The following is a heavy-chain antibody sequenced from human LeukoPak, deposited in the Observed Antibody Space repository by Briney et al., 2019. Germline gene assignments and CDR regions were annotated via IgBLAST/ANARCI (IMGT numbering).Heavy chain of an antibody. D-gene: IGHD2-2*02. CDR2: IYYSGST. CDR1: GGSISIRNYY. J-gene: IGHJ4*02. V-gene: IGHV4-39*01. Sequence: SETLSLTCTVSGGSISIRNYYWAWIRQPPGKGLDWIGSIYYSGSTYYNPSLKSRVTISVDTSKNQFSLKLSSVTAADTAVYYCARRPYCSSTSCYTPRRYYFDYWGQGTLVTVSS. CDR3: ARRPYCSSTSCYTPRRYYFDY.